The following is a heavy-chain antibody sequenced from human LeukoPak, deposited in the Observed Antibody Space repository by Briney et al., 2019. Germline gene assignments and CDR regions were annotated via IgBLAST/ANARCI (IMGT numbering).Heavy chain of an antibody. CDR2: ISSGGTSR. J-gene: IGHJ4*02. CDR3: ARTIEMATISYFDY. V-gene: IGHV3-48*03. Sequence: GGSLRLSCEGSGFTFRDHEMNWVRQIPGKGLEWVAYISSGGTSRHYADSVKGRFTISRDNAKNSLYLQMNSLRAGDTAVYYCARTIEMATISYFDYWGQGTLVTVSS. CDR1: GFTFRDHE. D-gene: IGHD5-24*01.